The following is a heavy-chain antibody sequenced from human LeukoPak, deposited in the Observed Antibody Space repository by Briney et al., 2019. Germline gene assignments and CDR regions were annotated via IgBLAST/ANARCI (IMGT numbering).Heavy chain of an antibody. CDR1: GGTFSSYA. Sequence: ASVKVSCKASGGTFSSYAISWVRQAPGQGLEWMGGIIPIFGTANYAQKFQGRVTTTTDESTSTAYMELSSLRSEDTAVYYCARGERGYSYGFDYWGQGTLVTVSS. D-gene: IGHD5-18*01. CDR2: IIPIFGTA. V-gene: IGHV1-69*05. CDR3: ARGERGYSYGFDY. J-gene: IGHJ4*02.